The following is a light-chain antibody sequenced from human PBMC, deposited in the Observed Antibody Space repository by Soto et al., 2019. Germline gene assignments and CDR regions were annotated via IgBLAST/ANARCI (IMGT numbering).Light chain of an antibody. J-gene: IGKJ1*01. V-gene: IGKV2-28*01. CDR3: MQARSGWT. CDR1: QSLLHSDGYNY. Sequence: IVMTQSPLSLPVTPGEPASISCRSSQSLLHSDGYNYLDWYLQKPGQSPQLLIYLGSNRASGVTDRFSGSGAGTDFTLNISRVEDEDVGIYYCMQARSGWTFGQGTKVEIK. CDR2: LGS.